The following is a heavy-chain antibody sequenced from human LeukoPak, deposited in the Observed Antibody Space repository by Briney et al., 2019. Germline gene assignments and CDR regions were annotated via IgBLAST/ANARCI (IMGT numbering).Heavy chain of an antibody. CDR1: GGSFSGYY. J-gene: IGHJ6*02. Sequence: PSETLSLTCAVYGGSFSGYYWSWIRQPPGKGLEWIGETNHSGSTNYNPSLKSRVTISVDTSKNRFSLKLSSVTTADTAVYYCARGNSNRPYYYYYGMDVWGQGTTVTVSS. CDR2: TNHSGST. V-gene: IGHV4-34*01. CDR3: ARGNSNRPYYYYYGMDV. D-gene: IGHD2/OR15-2a*01.